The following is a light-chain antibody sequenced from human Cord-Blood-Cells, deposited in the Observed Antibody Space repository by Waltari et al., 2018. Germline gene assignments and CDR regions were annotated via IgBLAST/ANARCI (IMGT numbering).Light chain of an antibody. CDR2: DVS. Sequence: QSALTQPRSVSGSPGQSVTISCTGTSSDVGGYNYVSWYQQHPGKAPKLRIYDVSKRPSGVPNRFPGSRSGHTASLPISGLQAEDEADYYCCSYAGSYNWVFGGGTKLTVL. CDR3: CSYAGSYNWV. J-gene: IGLJ3*02. CDR1: SSDVGGYNY. V-gene: IGLV2-11*01.